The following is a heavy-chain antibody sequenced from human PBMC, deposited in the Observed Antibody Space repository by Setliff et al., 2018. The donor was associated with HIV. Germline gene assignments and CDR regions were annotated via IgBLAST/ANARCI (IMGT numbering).Heavy chain of an antibody. D-gene: IGHD3-22*01. Sequence: SETLSLTCAVSGYSFSSGFYWSWMRQPPGKGLEWIGSINLSRSTDYNPSIMSRVTISVDTSKNRFSLKLSSVTATDTAVYYCARQLASGFWAFDIWGQGTMVTVSS. CDR1: GYSFSSGFY. CDR3: ARQLASGFWAFDI. V-gene: IGHV4-38-2*01. CDR2: INLSRST. J-gene: IGHJ3*02.